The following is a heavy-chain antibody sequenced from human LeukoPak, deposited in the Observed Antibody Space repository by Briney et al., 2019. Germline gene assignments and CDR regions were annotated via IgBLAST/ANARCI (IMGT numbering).Heavy chain of an antibody. CDR3: ARQRGYYDSSGYYPDY. J-gene: IGHJ4*02. D-gene: IGHD3-22*01. V-gene: IGHV4-39*01. Sequence: PSETLSLTCTVCGGSISSSSYYWGWIRQPPGKGLEWIGSIYYSGSTYYNPSLKSRVTISADTSKNHFSLKLSSVTAADTAVYYCARQRGYYDSSGYYPDYWGQGTLVTVSS. CDR1: GGSISSSSYY. CDR2: IYYSGST.